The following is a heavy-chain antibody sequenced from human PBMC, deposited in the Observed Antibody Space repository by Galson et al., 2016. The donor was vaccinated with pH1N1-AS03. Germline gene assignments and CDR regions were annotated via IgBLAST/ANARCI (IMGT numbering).Heavy chain of an antibody. V-gene: IGHV3-23*01. CDR1: GFTFSRYS. CDR2: VSDSGDRT. J-gene: IGHJ3*02. Sequence: SLRLSCAASGFTFSRYSMGWVRQAPGKGLEWVSTVSDSGDRTYYANSVKGLFTISRDNSKNTLYLQMNTLTAEDTAMYYCAKGISDTWNPFDIWGQGTMVTVSS. D-gene: IGHD1-1*01. CDR3: AKGISDTWNPFDI.